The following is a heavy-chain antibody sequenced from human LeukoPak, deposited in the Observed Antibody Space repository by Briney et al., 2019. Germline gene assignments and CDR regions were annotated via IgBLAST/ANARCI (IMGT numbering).Heavy chain of an antibody. Sequence: PGGSLRLSCAASGFTFSSYWMSWVRQAPGKGLEWVSAISGSGGSTYYADSVKGRFTISRDNSKNTLYLQMNSLRAEDTAVYYCAKGGAVAGYNWFDPWGQGTLVTVSS. CDR3: AKGGAVAGYNWFDP. CDR1: GFTFSSYW. V-gene: IGHV3-23*01. J-gene: IGHJ5*02. CDR2: ISGSGGST. D-gene: IGHD6-19*01.